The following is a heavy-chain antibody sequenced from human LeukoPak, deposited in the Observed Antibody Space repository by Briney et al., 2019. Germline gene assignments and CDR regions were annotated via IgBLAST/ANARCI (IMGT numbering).Heavy chain of an antibody. CDR3: AKFGGMCDSMVVAATRRFDY. J-gene: IGHJ4*02. CDR2: IYTSGST. CDR1: GGSISSYY. V-gene: IGHV4-4*07. D-gene: IGHD2-15*01. Sequence: SETLSLTCTVSGGSISSYYWSWLRQPAGKGLEWIGRIYTSGSTNYNPSLKSRVTMSVHTSKNQFSLKLSSVTAADTAVYYCAKFGGMCDSMVVAATRRFDYWGQGTLVTVSS.